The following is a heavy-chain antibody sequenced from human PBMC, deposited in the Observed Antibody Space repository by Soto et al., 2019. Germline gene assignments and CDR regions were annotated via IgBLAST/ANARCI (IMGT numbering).Heavy chain of an antibody. V-gene: IGHV3-23*01. CDR3: AKDPFIRSWTKYFDY. CDR1: GFTFSSYA. J-gene: IGHJ4*02. Sequence: EVQLLESGGGLVQPGGSLRLSCAASGFTFSSYAMSWVRQAPGKGLEWVSAISGSGGSTYYADSVKGRFTISRDNSKNPLYLQMNSLRAEDTAVYYCAKDPFIRSWTKYFDYWGQGTLVTVSS. D-gene: IGHD6-13*01. CDR2: ISGSGGST.